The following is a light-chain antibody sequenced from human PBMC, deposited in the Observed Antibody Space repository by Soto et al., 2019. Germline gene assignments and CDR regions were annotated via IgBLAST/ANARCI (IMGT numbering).Light chain of an antibody. V-gene: IGKV3-11*01. J-gene: IGKJ5*01. CDR1: QSVSSS. CDR3: QQRSNWPPAIT. CDR2: DAS. Sequence: EIVLTQSPATLSLSPGEGATLSCRASQSVSSSLAWYQQKPGQPPRLFIYDASNRATGIPARFSGGGSGTDFTLTISSLEPEDFAVYYCQQRSNWPPAITFGQGTRLEIK.